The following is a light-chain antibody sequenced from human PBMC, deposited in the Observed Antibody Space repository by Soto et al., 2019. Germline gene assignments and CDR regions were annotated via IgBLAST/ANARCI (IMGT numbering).Light chain of an antibody. V-gene: IGKV2-29*03. CDR2: KIS. CDR1: QSLLHITGETF. J-gene: IGKJ1*01. CDR3: MQATQFPRT. Sequence: DVVMTQTPLSLSVAPGQPASISCKSSQSLLHITGETFLFWYRQKPGQSPQLLIYKISNRFSGVPDRFSGSGAGTDFTLRISRVEAKDVGVYYCMQATQFPRTFGRGTKVDIK.